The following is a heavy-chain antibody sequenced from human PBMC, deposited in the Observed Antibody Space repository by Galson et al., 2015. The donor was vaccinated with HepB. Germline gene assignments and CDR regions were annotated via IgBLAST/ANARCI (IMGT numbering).Heavy chain of an antibody. CDR1: RSTFSSYG. CDR3: AKDWVGAFDY. CDR2: IWYDGSNK. Sequence: SLRLSCAASRSTFSSYGMHWVRQAPGKGLEWVAVIWYDGSNKYYADSVKGRFTISRDNSKNTLYLQMNSLRAEDTAVYYCAKDWVGAFDYWGQGTLVTVSS. D-gene: IGHD2-15*01. J-gene: IGHJ4*02. V-gene: IGHV3-33*06.